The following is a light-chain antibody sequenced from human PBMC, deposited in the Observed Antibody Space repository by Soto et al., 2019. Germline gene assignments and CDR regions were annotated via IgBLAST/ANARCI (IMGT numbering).Light chain of an antibody. V-gene: IGKV3-11*01. CDR3: QQRSNWPPIT. CDR1: QTVSSN. Sequence: ETVMTQSPATLSVSPWERATLSCRASQTVSSNLAWYQQKPGQAPRLLLYGASNRATGIPARFSGSGSGTDFTLTISSLEPEDCAVYYCQQRSNWPPITFGQGTRLEIK. J-gene: IGKJ5*01. CDR2: GAS.